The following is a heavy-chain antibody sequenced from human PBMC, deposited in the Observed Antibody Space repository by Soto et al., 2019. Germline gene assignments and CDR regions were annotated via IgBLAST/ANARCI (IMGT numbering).Heavy chain of an antibody. CDR1: GGSINNYY. CDR2: VSHTGTT. D-gene: IGHD3-16*01. J-gene: IGHJ6*01. Sequence: SETLSLTCTVSGGSINNYYWSWIRQPPGKGPEWIGYVSHTGTTNYNPSLESRLTISLDTSKNQFSLKLNSVTAADTAVYYCVTRPWGGNYLGLFAYCSQGSLDPVSSGM. V-gene: IGHV4-59*01. CDR3: VTRPWGGNYLGLFAYCSQGSLDPVSSGM.